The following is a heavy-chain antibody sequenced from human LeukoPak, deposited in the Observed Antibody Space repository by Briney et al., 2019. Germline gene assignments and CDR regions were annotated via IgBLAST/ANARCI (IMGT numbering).Heavy chain of an antibody. D-gene: IGHD3-3*01. CDR2: IYTSGST. Sequence: SETLSLTCSVSGNSISSYYWSWIRQPPGKGLEWIGYIYTSGSTNYNPSLKSRVTISVDTSKNQFSLKLSSVTAADTAVYYCARFLTYYDFWSGYWNWFDPWGQGTLVTVSS. V-gene: IGHV4-4*09. J-gene: IGHJ5*02. CDR3: ARFLTYYDFWSGYWNWFDP. CDR1: GNSISSYY.